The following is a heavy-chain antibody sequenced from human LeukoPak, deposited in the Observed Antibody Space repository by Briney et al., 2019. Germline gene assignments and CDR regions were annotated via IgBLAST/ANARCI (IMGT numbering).Heavy chain of an antibody. V-gene: IGHV4-30-4*01. CDR2: IYYSGST. Sequence: SQTLSLTCTVSGGSISSGDYYWSWVRQPPGKGPEWIVYIYYSGSTYYNPSLKSRVTISVDTSKNQFSLKLTSVTAADTAVYYCARDLAGYSGYDYSGWGQGTLVTVSS. CDR1: GGSISSGDYY. CDR3: ARDLAGYSGYDYSG. D-gene: IGHD5-12*01. J-gene: IGHJ4*02.